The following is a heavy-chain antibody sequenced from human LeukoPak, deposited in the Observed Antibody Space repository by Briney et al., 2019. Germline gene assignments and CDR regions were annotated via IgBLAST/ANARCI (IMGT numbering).Heavy chain of an antibody. CDR3: ARHQYDFWSGYYWDAFDI. D-gene: IGHD3-3*01. Sequence: SETLSLTCAVYGGSFSGYYWSWIRQPPGKGLEWIGEINHSGSTNYNPSLKSRVTISVDTSKNQFSLKLSSVTAADTAVYYCARHQYDFWSGYYWDAFDIWGQGTMVTVSS. CDR2: INHSGST. V-gene: IGHV4-34*01. J-gene: IGHJ3*02. CDR1: GGSFSGYY.